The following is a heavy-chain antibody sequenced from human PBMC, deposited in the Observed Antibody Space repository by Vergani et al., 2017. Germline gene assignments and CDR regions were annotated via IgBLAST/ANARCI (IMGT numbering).Heavy chain of an antibody. CDR2: ISVSSTYI. D-gene: IGHD6-6*01. J-gene: IGHJ4*02. CDR3: ATAHPGEYLHF. V-gene: IGHV3-21*04. Sequence: EVQVVESGGGLVKPGGSLRLSCADSGFTFSTFGMNWVRQAPGKGLEWVSSISVSSTYISYTDSVKGRFTISRDNAKNSLFLQMNSLRAEDTAVYFCATAHPGEYLHFWGQGILVTVSS. CDR1: GFTFSTFG.